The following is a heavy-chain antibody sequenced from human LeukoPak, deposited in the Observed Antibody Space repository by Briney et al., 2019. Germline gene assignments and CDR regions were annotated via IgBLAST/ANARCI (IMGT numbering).Heavy chain of an antibody. CDR3: ASSTYYDFWSGYLGYYYGMDV. CDR2: IYYRWST. D-gene: IGHD3-3*01. J-gene: IGHJ6*02. Sequence: AETLSLTCTVSGGSISSYYRSWIGQPPGKGLDGIGYIYYRWSTNYNPSLKSRVTISVDTSKKQFSLKQSSVTAADTAVYYCASSTYYDFWSGYLGYYYGMDVWGQGTTVTVSS. V-gene: IGHV4-59*01. CDR1: GGSISSYY.